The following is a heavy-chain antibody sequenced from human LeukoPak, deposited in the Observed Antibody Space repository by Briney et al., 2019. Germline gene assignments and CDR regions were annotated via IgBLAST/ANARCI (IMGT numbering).Heavy chain of an antibody. J-gene: IGHJ4*02. CDR1: GYTFTGFY. Sequence: ASVKVSCKASGYTFTGFYIHWVRQAPGQGLEWMGRINPNSGDTNYAQKFQGRVTMTRGTSISTAYMELSRLRSDDMAVYYCARDLATHPDYWGQGTLVTVSS. CDR2: INPNSGDT. CDR3: ARDLATHPDY. V-gene: IGHV1-2*06.